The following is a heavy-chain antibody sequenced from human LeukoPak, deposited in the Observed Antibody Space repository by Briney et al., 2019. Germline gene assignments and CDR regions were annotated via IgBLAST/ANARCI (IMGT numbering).Heavy chain of an antibody. CDR1: GFTFSNAW. J-gene: IGHJ4*02. D-gene: IGHD3-3*01. CDR3: TTDGGDFWSGYFPQSLDY. CDR2: IKSKTDGGTT. Sequence: PGGSLRLSCAASGFTFSNAWMSWVRQAPGKGLEWVGRIKSKTDGGTTDYAAPMKGRFTMSRDDSKNTLYLQMNSLKAEDTAVYFCTTDGGDFWSGYFPQSLDYWGQGTLVTVSS. V-gene: IGHV3-15*01.